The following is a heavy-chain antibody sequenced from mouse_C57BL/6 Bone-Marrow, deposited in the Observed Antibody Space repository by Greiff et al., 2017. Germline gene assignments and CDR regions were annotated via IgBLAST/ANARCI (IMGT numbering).Heavy chain of an antibody. CDR1: GYPFTSYW. J-gene: IGHJ1*03. V-gene: IGHV1-55*01. Sequence: QVQLKQPGAELVNPGASVKMSCKASGYPFTSYWITWVKQRPGQGLAWIGDIYPGSGSTNYNEQFKSKATLTVDTSSSTAYMQLSSLTSEDSAVYYCARVDWYFDVWGTGTTVTVSS. CDR3: ARVDWYFDV. CDR2: IYPGSGST.